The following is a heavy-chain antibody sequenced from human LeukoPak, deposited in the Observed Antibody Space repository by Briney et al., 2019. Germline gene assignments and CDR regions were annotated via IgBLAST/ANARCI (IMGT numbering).Heavy chain of an antibody. Sequence: PGGSLRLSCAASGFTFSSYAMTWVRQAHGKGLEWVSAVSGSGGTTYHADSVKGRFTISRDNSKNTLFLRMNSLRVEDTAVYYCTKCAGYSCTNDMDVWGRGTTVTVSS. CDR2: VSGSGGTT. CDR1: GFTFSSYA. D-gene: IGHD6-13*01. J-gene: IGHJ6*03. V-gene: IGHV3-23*01. CDR3: TKCAGYSCTNDMDV.